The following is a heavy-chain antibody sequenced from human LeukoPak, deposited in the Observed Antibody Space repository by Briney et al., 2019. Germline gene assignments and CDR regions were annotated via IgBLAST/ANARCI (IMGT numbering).Heavy chain of an antibody. J-gene: IGHJ4*02. CDR3: ARHERDGYNHGGAVY. V-gene: IGHV4-39*01. D-gene: IGHD5-24*01. Sequence: SETLSLTCTVSGGSISSSSYYWGWIRQPPGKGLEWIGSIYYSGSTYYNPSLKSRVTISVDTSKNQFSLKLSSVTAADTAVYYCARHERDGYNHGGAVYWGQGTLVTVSA. CDR1: GGSISSSSYY. CDR2: IYYSGST.